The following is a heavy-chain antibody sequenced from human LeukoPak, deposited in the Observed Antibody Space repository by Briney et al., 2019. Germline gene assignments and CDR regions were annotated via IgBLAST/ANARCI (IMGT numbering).Heavy chain of an antibody. CDR1: GFTFDDYA. CDR3: AKTRQWLVTDDAFDI. Sequence: GRSLRLSCAASGFTFDDYAMHWVRQAPGKGLEWVSGISWNSGSIGYADSVKGRFTISRDNAKNSLYLQMNGLRAEDTALYYCAKTRQWLVTDDAFDIWGQGTMVTVSS. V-gene: IGHV3-9*01. CDR2: ISWNSGSI. D-gene: IGHD6-19*01. J-gene: IGHJ3*02.